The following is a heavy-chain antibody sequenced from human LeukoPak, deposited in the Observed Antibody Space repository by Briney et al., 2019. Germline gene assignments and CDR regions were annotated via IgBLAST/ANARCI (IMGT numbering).Heavy chain of an antibody. V-gene: IGHV4-38-2*02. Sequence: SETLSLTCTVSGYSISSGYYWGWIRQPPGKGLEWIGNIYHSGSTYYNPSLKSRVTISLDTSKNQFSLRLSSLTAADTAVYYCARVSGQFYFYYYMDVWGKGTTVTISS. CDR2: IYHSGST. J-gene: IGHJ6*03. CDR3: ARVSGQFYFYYYMDV. D-gene: IGHD6-19*01. CDR1: GYSISSGYY.